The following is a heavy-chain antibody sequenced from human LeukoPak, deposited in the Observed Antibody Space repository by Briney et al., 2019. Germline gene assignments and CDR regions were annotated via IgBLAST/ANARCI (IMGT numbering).Heavy chain of an antibody. CDR2: IIPIFGTA. Sequence: ASVKVSCKASGSTFSSYAISWVRQAPGQGLEWMGGIIPIFGTANYAQKFQGRVTITADESTSTAYMELSSLRSEDTAVYYCCRTGYTDPPPDYWGQGTLVTVSS. CDR3: CRTGYTDPPPDY. J-gene: IGHJ4*02. CDR1: GSTFSSYA. D-gene: IGHD5-12*01. V-gene: IGHV1-69*01.